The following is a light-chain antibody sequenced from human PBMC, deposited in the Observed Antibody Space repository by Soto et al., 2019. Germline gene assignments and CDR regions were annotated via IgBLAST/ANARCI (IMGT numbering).Light chain of an antibody. Sequence: DIQMTQSPSTLSASVGDRVTITCRASQSISSWLAWYQQKPGKAPKLLIYDASSLESGVPSRFSGSGSGTESTLTISHLQPDDFATYYCQQYNSYSFTFGRGTRLEI. CDR3: QQYNSYSFT. J-gene: IGKJ5*01. V-gene: IGKV1-5*01. CDR2: DAS. CDR1: QSISSW.